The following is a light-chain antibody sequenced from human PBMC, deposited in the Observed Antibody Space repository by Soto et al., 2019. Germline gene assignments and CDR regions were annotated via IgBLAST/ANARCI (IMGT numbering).Light chain of an antibody. CDR2: AAS. CDR1: QGISNY. CDR3: LRHDLYPWT. Sequence: DIQMTESPSARSASVGDRVNITCRASQGISNYLAWFQLKPGKVPKRLMYAASTLQSGVPSRFSGSGSGTEFTLTISSLQPEDFATYYCLRHDLYPWTFGQGTKV. V-gene: IGKV1-17*03. J-gene: IGKJ1*01.